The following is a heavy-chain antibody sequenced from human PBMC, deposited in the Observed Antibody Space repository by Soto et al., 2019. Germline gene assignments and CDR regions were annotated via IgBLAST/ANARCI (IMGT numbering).Heavy chain of an antibody. V-gene: IGHV4-30-2*01. J-gene: IGHJ5*02. CDR1: GGSISSGGYS. D-gene: IGHD5-12*01. CDR2: IYHSGST. CDR3: ARAKIDIVATIPNWFDP. Sequence: SETLSLTCAVSGGSISSGGYSWSWIRQPPGKGLEWIGYIYHSGSTYYNPSLKSRVTISVDRSKNQFSLKLSSVTAADTAVYYCARAKIDIVATIPNWFDPWGQGTLVTVAS.